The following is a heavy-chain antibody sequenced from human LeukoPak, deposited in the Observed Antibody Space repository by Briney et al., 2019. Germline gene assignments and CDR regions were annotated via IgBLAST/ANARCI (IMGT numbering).Heavy chain of an antibody. Sequence: GGSLRLSCAAPGSTFSSYWMSWVRQAPGKGLEWVANIKQDGSEKYYVDSVKGRFTISRDNAKNSLYLQMNSLRAEDTAVYYCARGSTYYDILTGYYLGYWGQGTLVTVSS. J-gene: IGHJ4*02. V-gene: IGHV3-7*01. D-gene: IGHD3-9*01. CDR2: IKQDGSEK. CDR3: ARGSTYYDILTGYYLGY. CDR1: GSTFSSYW.